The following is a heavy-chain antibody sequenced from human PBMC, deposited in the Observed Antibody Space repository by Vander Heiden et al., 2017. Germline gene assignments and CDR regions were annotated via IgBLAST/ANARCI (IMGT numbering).Heavy chain of an antibody. CDR1: GGSFSGHS. CDR2: INHSGST. CDR3: ATTRCFWSGDRIPTYYFDY. D-gene: IGHD3-3*01. Sequence: QVQLQQWGAGLLKPSETLSLTCAVYGGSFSGHSWSWFSQPPGKGLEWIGEINHSGSTNYNPSLKSRVTISVDTSKNQFSLKLSSVTAADKAVYYCATTRCFWSGDRIPTYYFDYWGQGTLVPVS. V-gene: IGHV4-34*01. J-gene: IGHJ4*02.